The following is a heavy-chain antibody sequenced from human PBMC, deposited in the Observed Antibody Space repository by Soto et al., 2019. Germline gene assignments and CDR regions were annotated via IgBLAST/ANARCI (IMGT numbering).Heavy chain of an antibody. D-gene: IGHD6-13*01. CDR2: ISGYNGNT. CDR3: ARGGSSWSAEYYQH. J-gene: IGHJ1*01. V-gene: IGHV1-18*01. Sequence: QVQLVQSGAEVKKPAASVKVSCKASGYTFTNYGISWVRQAPGQGPEWMGWISGYNGNTKYAQTLQGRVTMTTDTSTSTAYLEMRSLRSDDTAVYYCARGGSSWSAEYYQHWGQGTLVIVSS. CDR1: GYTFTNYG.